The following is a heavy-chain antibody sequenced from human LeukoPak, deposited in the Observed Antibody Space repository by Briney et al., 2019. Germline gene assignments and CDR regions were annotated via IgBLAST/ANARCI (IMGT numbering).Heavy chain of an antibody. CDR2: ISSSSSYI. CDR3: ARSLINDYGGKGY. J-gene: IGHJ4*02. D-gene: IGHD4-23*01. Sequence: PGGSLRLSCAASGFTFSSYSMNWVRQAPGKGLEWVSSISSSSSYIYYADSVKGRFTISRDNAKNSLYLQMNSLRAEDTAVYYCARSLINDYGGKGYWGQGTLVTVSS. V-gene: IGHV3-21*01. CDR1: GFTFSSYS.